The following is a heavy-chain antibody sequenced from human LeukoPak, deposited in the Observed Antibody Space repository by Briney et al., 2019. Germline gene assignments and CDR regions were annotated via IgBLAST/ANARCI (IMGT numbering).Heavy chain of an antibody. J-gene: IGHJ4*02. CDR2: TNHSGST. V-gene: IGHV4-34*01. CDR1: GGSFSGYY. CDR3: ARARTWYSSSWYLNY. Sequence: SETLSLTCAVYGGSFSGYYWSWIRQPPGKGLEWIGETNHSGSTNYNPSLKSRVTISVDTSKNQSSLKLSSVTAADTAVYYCARARTWYSSSWYLNYWGQGTLVTVSS. D-gene: IGHD6-13*01.